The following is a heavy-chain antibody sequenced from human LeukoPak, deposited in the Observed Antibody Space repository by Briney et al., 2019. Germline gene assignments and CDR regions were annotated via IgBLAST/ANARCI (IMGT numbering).Heavy chain of an antibody. CDR2: ISGSGGST. CDR1: GFAFSSYG. CDR3: ATMGVAARLDH. J-gene: IGHJ4*02. V-gene: IGHV3-23*01. D-gene: IGHD6-19*01. Sequence: GGSLRLSCAASGFAFSSYGMHWVRQAPGKGLEWVSAISGSGGSTYYADSVKGRFTISRDNSKNTLYLQMNSLRAEDTAVYYCATMGVAARLDHWGQGTLVAVSS.